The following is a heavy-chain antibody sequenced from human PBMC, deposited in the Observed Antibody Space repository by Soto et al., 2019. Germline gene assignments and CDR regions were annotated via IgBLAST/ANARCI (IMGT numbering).Heavy chain of an antibody. CDR3: ARSIPVLMVYAN. Sequence: TLSLTCTASGGSISSGGYYWSWIRQHPGKGLEWIGYIYYSGSTYYNPSLKSRVTISVDTSKNQFSLKLSSVTAADTAVYYCARSIPVLMVYANWGQGTLVTVSS. D-gene: IGHD2-8*01. V-gene: IGHV4-31*03. J-gene: IGHJ4*02. CDR2: IYYSGST. CDR1: GGSISSGGYY.